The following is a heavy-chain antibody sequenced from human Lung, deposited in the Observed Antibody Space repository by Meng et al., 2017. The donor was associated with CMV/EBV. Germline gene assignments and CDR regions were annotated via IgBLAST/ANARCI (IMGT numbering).Heavy chain of an antibody. Sequence: ASVXISXKASGYTFTNYYMHWVQQAPGQGLEWMGIINPSGGSTNYAQKFQGRVTMTRDTSTSTVYMELSSLRAEDTAMYYCARAPWAYCTKTSCYGFDPWXHETQVTVSS. CDR2: INPSGGST. D-gene: IGHD2-2*01. CDR3: ARAPWAYCTKTSCYGFDP. CDR1: GYTFTNYY. V-gene: IGHV1-46*01. J-gene: IGHJ5*02.